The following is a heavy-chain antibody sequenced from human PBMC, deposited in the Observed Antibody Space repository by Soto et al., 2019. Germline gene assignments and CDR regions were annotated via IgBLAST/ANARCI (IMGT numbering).Heavy chain of an antibody. CDR1: GFIYSSCA. J-gene: IGHJ4*02. D-gene: IGHD2-8*02. CDR3: VKDRSDTWSFDY. CDR2: VSHDGTLY. Sequence: QVQLVESGGGVVQPGRSLRFSCSASGFIYSSCAMHWVRQVPGKGLEWLAVVSHDGTLYPYADSVKGRFIISRDNSRKMLYLQMNSLRPDDTAVYYCVKDRSDTWSFDYWGQGTLVTVSS. V-gene: IGHV3-30*18.